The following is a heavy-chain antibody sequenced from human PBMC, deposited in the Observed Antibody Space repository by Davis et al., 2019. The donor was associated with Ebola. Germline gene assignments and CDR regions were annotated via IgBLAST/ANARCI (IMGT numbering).Heavy chain of an antibody. J-gene: IGHJ4*02. CDR3: ARDFTPIFGVVTAFDY. CDR1: EFTFSGYA. V-gene: IGHV3-23*01. CDR2: ISGSGGST. Sequence: GGSLRLSCAASEFTFSGYAMSWVRQAPGKGLEWVSAISGSGGSTYYAGSVKGRFTISRDNSRNTLYLQMNSLRAEDTAVYYCARDFTPIFGVVTAFDYWGQGTLVTVSS. D-gene: IGHD3-3*01.